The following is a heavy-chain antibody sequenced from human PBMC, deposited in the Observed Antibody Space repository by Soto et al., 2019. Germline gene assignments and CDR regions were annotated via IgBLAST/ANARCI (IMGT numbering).Heavy chain of an antibody. Sequence: SETLSLTCTVSGVSISSGGYYWRWIRPHPGKGLEWIGYIYYSGSTYYNPSLKSRVTISVDTSKNQFSLKLSSVTAADTAVYYCARDYYGSGGRDYYYYYGMDVWGQGTTVTVSS. CDR3: ARDYYGSGGRDYYYYYGMDV. V-gene: IGHV4-31*03. J-gene: IGHJ6*02. CDR1: GVSISSGGYY. D-gene: IGHD3-10*01. CDR2: IYYSGST.